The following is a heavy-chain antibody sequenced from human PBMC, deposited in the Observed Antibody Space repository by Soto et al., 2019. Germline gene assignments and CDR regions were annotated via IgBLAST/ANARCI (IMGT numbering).Heavy chain of an antibody. CDR2: IYYSGIT. V-gene: IGHV4-31*11. Sequence: SESLSLTCAVSGGSIGSGGYYWSWIRQHPGKGLEWIGYIYYSGITYYNPSLKSRVTISVDTSKNQFSLKLSSVTAADTAVYYCARSPGYYFDYWGQGTLVTVSS. J-gene: IGHJ4*02. CDR3: ARSPGYYFDY. CDR1: GGSIGSGGYY.